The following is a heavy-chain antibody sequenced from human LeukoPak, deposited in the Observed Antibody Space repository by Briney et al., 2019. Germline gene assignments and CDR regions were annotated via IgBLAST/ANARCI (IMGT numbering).Heavy chain of an antibody. J-gene: IGHJ5*02. V-gene: IGHV5-51*01. CDR3: ARAEGSYCSSTSCYAPGSRNWFDP. CDR2: IYPGDSDT. CDR1: GYSFTSYW. D-gene: IGHD2-2*01. Sequence: GESLKISCKGSGYSFTSYWIGWVRQMPGKGLEWMGIIYPGDSDTRYSPSFQGQVTISADKSISTAYLQWSSLKASDTAMYYCARAEGSYCSSTSCYAPGSRNWFDPWGQGTLVTVSS.